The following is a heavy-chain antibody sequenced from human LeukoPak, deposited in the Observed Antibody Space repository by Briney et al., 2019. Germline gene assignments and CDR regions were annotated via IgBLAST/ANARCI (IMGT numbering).Heavy chain of an antibody. CDR1: GGSFSGYY. J-gene: IGHJ6*03. V-gene: IGHV4-34*01. D-gene: IGHD1-26*01. CDR2: INHSGST. CDR3: ARVTGGSYYHGDYYYYYMDV. Sequence: SETLSLTCAVYGGSFSGYYWSWIRQPPGKGLEWIGEINHSGSTNYNPSLKSRVTISVDTSKNQFSLKLSSVTAADTAVYYCARVTGGSYYHGDYYYYYMDVWGKGTTVTISS.